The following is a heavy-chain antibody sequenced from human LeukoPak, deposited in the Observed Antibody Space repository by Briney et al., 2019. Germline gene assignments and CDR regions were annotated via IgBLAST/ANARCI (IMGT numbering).Heavy chain of an antibody. D-gene: IGHD3-10*01. CDR3: AKDIRLSRSLGLFDY. V-gene: IGHV3-30*02. CDR2: IWYDGSNK. CDR1: GFTFSSYG. Sequence: PGGSLRLSCAASGFTFSSYGMHWVRQAPGKGLEWVAVIWYDGSNKYYADSVKGRFTISRDNSKNTLYLQMNSLRAEDTAVYYCAKDIRLSRSLGLFDYWGQGTLVTVSS. J-gene: IGHJ4*02.